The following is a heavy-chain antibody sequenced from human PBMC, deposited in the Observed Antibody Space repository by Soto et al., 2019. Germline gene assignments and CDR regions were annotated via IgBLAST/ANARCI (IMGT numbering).Heavy chain of an antibody. V-gene: IGHV1-69*13. CDR1: GGTISNHS. Sequence: SVKVSYGGSGGTISNHSIRYLRQAPVQGREWMGGIIPIFGTANYAQKFQGRVTITADESTSTAYMELSSLRSEDTAVYYCARDKDTAMTRYAAYYYGMDVWFQGTTFTVSS. CDR3: ARDKDTAMTRYAAYYYGMDV. J-gene: IGHJ6*02. D-gene: IGHD5-18*01. CDR2: IIPIFGTA.